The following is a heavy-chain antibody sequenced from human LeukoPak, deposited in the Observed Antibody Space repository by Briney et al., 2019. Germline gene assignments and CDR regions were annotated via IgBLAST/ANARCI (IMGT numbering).Heavy chain of an antibody. V-gene: IGHV4-4*02. CDR1: GGSITSTNY. D-gene: IGHD5-12*01. Sequence: PSGTLSLTCGVSGGSITSTNYWTWVRQPPGKGLEWIGEVNLQGSTNYNPSLMGRVAISVDMSENHISLQLTSVTAADTAVYYCAKCGNSGCHLIDYWGQGTLVTVSS. CDR2: VNLQGST. J-gene: IGHJ4*02. CDR3: AKCGNSGCHLIDY.